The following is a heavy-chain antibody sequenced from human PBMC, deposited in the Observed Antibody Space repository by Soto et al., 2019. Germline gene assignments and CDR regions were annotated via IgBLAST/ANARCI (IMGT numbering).Heavy chain of an antibody. J-gene: IGHJ5*02. CDR3: ARSVAGWDGYYNWFDP. D-gene: IGHD6-19*01. CDR2: IYPGDSDT. CDR1: GYSFTSYW. V-gene: IGHV5-51*01. Sequence: GESLKISCKGSGYSFTSYWIGWVRQMPGKGLEWMGIIYPGDSDTRYSPSFQGQVTISADKSISTAYLQWSSLKASDTAMYYCARSVAGWDGYYNWFDPWGQGTLVTVSS.